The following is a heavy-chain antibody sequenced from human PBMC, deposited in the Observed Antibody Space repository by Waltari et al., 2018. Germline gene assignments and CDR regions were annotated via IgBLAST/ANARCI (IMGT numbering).Heavy chain of an antibody. CDR1: GGPITTNRHY. CDR3: ATYIGASVGPAAFDV. V-gene: IGHV4-39*01. J-gene: IGHJ3*01. Sequence: LQLQESGPGLVQPSETLALTCSVSGGPITTNRHYWGWIRQPPGQGLEWIGTISNNGATYSSPSLRGRLTLSRDTTMNQLSLKLGSVTAAYTAVYYCATYIGASVGPAAFDVWGQGTMVTVSS. CDR2: ISNNGAT. D-gene: IGHD5-12*01.